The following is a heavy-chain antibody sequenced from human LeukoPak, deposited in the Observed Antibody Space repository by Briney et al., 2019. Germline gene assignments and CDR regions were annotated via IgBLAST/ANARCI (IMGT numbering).Heavy chain of an antibody. CDR1: GGTFSSYA. CDR3: ARVLRGEVGYCTNGVCYHNWFDP. V-gene: IGHV1-69*13. D-gene: IGHD2-8*01. J-gene: IGHJ5*02. CDR2: IIPIFGTA. Sequence: SVNVSCKASGGTFSSYAISWVRQAPGQGLEWMGGIIPIFGTANYAQKFQGRVTITADESTSTAYMELSSLRSEDTAVYYCARVLRGEVGYCTNGVCYHNWFDPWGQGTLVTVSS.